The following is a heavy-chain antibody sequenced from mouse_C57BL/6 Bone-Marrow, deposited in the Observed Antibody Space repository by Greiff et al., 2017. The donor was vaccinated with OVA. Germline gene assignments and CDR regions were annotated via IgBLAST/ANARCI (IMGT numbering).Heavy chain of an antibody. Sequence: QVQLKQSGAELVRPGASVTLSCKASGYTFTDYDMHWVKQTPVHGLEWIGAIDPETGGTAYTQKFKGKAILTADKSSSTAVMDLRSLISEDSAVYYCTRDVNWSWFAYWGQGTLGTVSA. CDR3: TRDVNWSWFAY. CDR1: GYTFTDYD. CDR2: IDPETGGT. D-gene: IGHD4-1*01. J-gene: IGHJ3*01. V-gene: IGHV1-15*01.